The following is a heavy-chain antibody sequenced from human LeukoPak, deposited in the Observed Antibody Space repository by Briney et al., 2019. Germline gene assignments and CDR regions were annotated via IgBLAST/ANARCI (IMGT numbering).Heavy chain of an antibody. V-gene: IGHV5-51*01. CDR1: GYSFTSYW. D-gene: IGHD5-18*01. Sequence: GESLKISCKGSGYSFTSYWIGWVRQMPGKGLEWMGIINPDDSDTRYSPAFQGQVTISADKSISTAYLQWSSLKASDTAMYYCARKTDTAMVDYWGQGTLVTVSS. CDR2: INPDDSDT. CDR3: ARKTDTAMVDY. J-gene: IGHJ4*02.